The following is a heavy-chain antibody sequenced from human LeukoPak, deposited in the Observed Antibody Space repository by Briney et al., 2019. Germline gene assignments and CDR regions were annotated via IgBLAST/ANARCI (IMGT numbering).Heavy chain of an antibody. CDR3: ARQRWRYYDSSGYYYLN. CDR2: IYPGDSDT. J-gene: IGHJ4*02. CDR1: GYSFTGYW. D-gene: IGHD3-22*01. V-gene: IGHV5-51*01. Sequence: GGSRNISCKCSGYSFTGYWIGWVRQMPGKGLEWMGIIYPGDSDTRYSPSFQGHGTISPDKFISTAYLQWSSRKASDTAMYYCARQRWRYYDSSGYYYLNWGQGTLVPLSS.